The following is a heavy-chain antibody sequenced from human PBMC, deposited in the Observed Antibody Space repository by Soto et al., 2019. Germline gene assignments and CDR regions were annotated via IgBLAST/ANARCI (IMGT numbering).Heavy chain of an antibody. J-gene: IGHJ4*02. D-gene: IGHD3-22*01. CDR2: IYYRGGT. V-gene: IGHV4-61*08. Sequence: PSGTLALTCTVSGGCVSIGGDDGSLIRQPPGKGLEWIGDIYYRGGTNYNPSLKSRVTISVDTSKNQFSLKLSSVTAADTAVYYCARGSDPYYYDRSGYYYDFDYWAEGALVTVPS. CDR3: ARGSDPYYYDRSGYYYDFDY. CDR1: GGCVSIGGDD.